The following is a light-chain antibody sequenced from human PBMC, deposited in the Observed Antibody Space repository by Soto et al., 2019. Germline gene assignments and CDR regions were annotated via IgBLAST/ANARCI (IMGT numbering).Light chain of an antibody. J-gene: IGKJ1*01. CDR3: QQYNNWPRT. CDR2: GAS. Sequence: EIVMTQSPATLSVSPGERATLSCRASQSVSSNLVWYQQKPGQAPSLLIYGASTRATGIPARFSGSGSGTDFTLTISSLQSEDFAVYYCQQYNNWPRTFGQGTKVESK. CDR1: QSVSSN. V-gene: IGKV3-15*01.